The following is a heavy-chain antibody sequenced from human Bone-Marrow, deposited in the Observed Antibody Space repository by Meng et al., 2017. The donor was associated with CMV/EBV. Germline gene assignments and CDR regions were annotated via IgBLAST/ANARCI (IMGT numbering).Heavy chain of an antibody. J-gene: IGHJ6*02. CDR3: ARESSYVLRFLEWLPPRTYGMNV. CDR1: GYTFTSYG. Sequence: ASVKVSCKASGYTFTSYGISWVRQAPGQGLEWMGWISAYNGNTNYAQKLQGRVTMTTDTSTSTAYMELRSLRSDDTAVYYCARESSYVLRFLEWLPPRTYGMNVWGQGTTVPVSS. CDR2: ISAYNGNT. V-gene: IGHV1-18*01. D-gene: IGHD3-3*01.